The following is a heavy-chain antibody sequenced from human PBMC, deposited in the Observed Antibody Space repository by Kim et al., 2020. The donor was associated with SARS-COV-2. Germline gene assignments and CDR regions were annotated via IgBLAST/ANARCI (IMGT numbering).Heavy chain of an antibody. CDR3: ARVHNGQNPDWFDP. V-gene: IGHV4-38-2*02. D-gene: IGHD1-20*01. Sequence: SETLSLTCTVSGYSISSGYYWGWIRQPPGKGLEWIGSIYHSGSTYYNPSLKSRVTISVDTSKNQFSLKLSSVTAADTAVYYCARVHNGQNPDWFDPWGQGTLVTVSS. CDR2: IYHSGST. CDR1: GYSISSGYY. J-gene: IGHJ5*02.